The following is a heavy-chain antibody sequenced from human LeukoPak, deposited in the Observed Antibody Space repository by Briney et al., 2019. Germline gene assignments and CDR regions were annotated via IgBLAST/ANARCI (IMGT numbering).Heavy chain of an antibody. CDR2: IRYDGSNK. V-gene: IGHV3-30*02. CDR3: AKRLRLGSITMVRGVIVSPYDY. J-gene: IGHJ4*02. D-gene: IGHD3-10*01. CDR1: GFTFSSYG. Sequence: GGSLRLSCAASGFTFSSYGMHWVRQAPGKGLEWVAFIRYDGSNKYYADSVKGRFTISRDNSKNTLYLQMNSLRAEDTAVYYCAKRLRLGSITMVRGVIVSPYDYWGQGTLVTVSS.